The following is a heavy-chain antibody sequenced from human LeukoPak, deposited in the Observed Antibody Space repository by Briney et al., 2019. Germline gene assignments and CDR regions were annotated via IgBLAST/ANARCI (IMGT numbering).Heavy chain of an antibody. CDR1: GXSFTKYW. D-gene: IGHD2-2*01. V-gene: IGHV5-51*01. J-gene: IGHJ4*02. CDR2: IYPGDSDT. CDR3: VRHLSSVTSCPNY. Sequence: PGESLKISCKASGXSFTKYWSGWVRQMPGKGLEWMGIIYPGDSDTRYSPSSQGQVTISADKSISTAYLQWSSLQASDTAMYYCVRHLSSVTSCPNYWGQGTLVTVSS.